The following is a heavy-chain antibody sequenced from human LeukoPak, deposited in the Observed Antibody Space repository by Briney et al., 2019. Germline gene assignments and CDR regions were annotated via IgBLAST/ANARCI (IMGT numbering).Heavy chain of an antibody. CDR1: GGTLSSYA. J-gene: IGHJ4*02. CDR3: ARGGYYDSSGYFDY. V-gene: IGHV1-69*05. D-gene: IGHD3-22*01. CDR2: IIPIFGTA. Sequence: ASVKVSCKASGGTLSSYAISWVRQAPGRGLEWMGGIIPIFGTANYAQKFQGRVTITTDESTSTAYMELSSLRSEDTAVYYCARGGYYDSSGYFDYWGQGTLVTVSS.